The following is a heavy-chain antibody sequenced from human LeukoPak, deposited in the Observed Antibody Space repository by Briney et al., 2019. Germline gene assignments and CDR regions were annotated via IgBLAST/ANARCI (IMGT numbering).Heavy chain of an antibody. CDR3: TQSGWNQYLQH. V-gene: IGHV3-15*01. Sequence: TGGSLRLSCAASGFTVSSNYMSWVRQAPGKGLEWLGRIKSKTDGGTTDYAAPVKGRFSISRDDSKNTLYLEMNSLKTEDTAVYFCTQSGWNQYLQHWGQGILVTVSS. D-gene: IGHD1-1*01. CDR2: IKSKTDGGTT. J-gene: IGHJ1*01. CDR1: GFTVSSNY.